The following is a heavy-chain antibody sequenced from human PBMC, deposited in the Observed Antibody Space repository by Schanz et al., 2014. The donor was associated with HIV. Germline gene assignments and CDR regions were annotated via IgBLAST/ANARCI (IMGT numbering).Heavy chain of an antibody. D-gene: IGHD2-15*01. Sequence: QVQLVQSGAEVKKPGASVKVSCKASGDTFTGDFMHWVRQAPGQGLEWMGWINPNSGGTNYAQKFQGRVTMTTDISTSTAYMELRSLRSDDTAVYYCARGSCSGGTCYSGDHWGQGTLVTVSA. CDR1: GDTFTGDF. V-gene: IGHV1-2*02. J-gene: IGHJ4*02. CDR3: ARGSCSGGTCYSGDH. CDR2: INPNSGGT.